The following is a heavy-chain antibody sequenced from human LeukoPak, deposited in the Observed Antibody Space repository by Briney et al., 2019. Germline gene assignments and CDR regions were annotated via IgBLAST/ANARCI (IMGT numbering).Heavy chain of an antibody. D-gene: IGHD2-15*01. Sequence: GGSLRLSCAASGFTFSSYSMNWVRQAPGKGLEWVSCISSSSSYIYYADSVKGRFTISRDNAKNSLYLQINSLRVGDTAVYFCARVGAATFYWYYMDVWGKGTTVTVSS. CDR3: ARVGAATFYWYYMDV. V-gene: IGHV3-21*01. CDR1: GFTFSSYS. CDR2: ISSSSSYI. J-gene: IGHJ6*03.